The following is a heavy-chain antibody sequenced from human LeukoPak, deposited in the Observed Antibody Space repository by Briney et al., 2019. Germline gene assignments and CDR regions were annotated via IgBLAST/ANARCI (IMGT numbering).Heavy chain of an antibody. J-gene: IGHJ4*02. Sequence: PSQTLSLTCTVSGGSISSGGYYWSWIRQHPGKGLEWIGYIYYSGSTYYNPSLKSRVTISVDTSKNQFSLKLSSVTAADTAVYYCARSVVYDSSGYYSFSDYWGQGTLVTVSS. CDR3: ARSVVYDSSGYYSFSDY. CDR2: IYYSGST. D-gene: IGHD3-22*01. CDR1: GGSISSGGYY. V-gene: IGHV4-31*03.